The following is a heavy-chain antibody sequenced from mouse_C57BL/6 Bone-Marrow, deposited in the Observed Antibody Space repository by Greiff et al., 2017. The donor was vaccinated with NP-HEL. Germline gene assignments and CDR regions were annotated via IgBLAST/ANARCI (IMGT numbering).Heavy chain of an antibody. CDR2: IHPSDSDT. CDR1: GYTFTSYW. CDR3: AIEMRVLYYVDY. D-gene: IGHD1-1*01. Sequence: VQLQQPGAELVKPGASVKVSCKASGYTFTSYWMHWVKQRPGQGLEWIGRIHPSDSDTNYNQKFKGKATLTVDKSSSTAYMQLSSLTSEDSAVYYCAIEMRVLYYVDYWGQGTLVTVSA. J-gene: IGHJ3*01. V-gene: IGHV1-74*01.